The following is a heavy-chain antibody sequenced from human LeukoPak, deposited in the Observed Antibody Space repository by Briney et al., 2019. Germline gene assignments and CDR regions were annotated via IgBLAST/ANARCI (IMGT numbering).Heavy chain of an antibody. D-gene: IGHD1-26*01. V-gene: IGHV4-4*07. CDR2: ISPSVST. CDR3: ARGEGHGSYYFDF. J-gene: IGHJ4*02. Sequence: PSETLSLTCTVSGGSISDYNWSWIRQPAGKGLEWIGRISPSVSTNYNPSLKSRVTMSVDTSRNQFSLKLSSVTAADTAVYYCARGEGHGSYYFDFWGQGTLVTVSS. CDR1: GGSISDYN.